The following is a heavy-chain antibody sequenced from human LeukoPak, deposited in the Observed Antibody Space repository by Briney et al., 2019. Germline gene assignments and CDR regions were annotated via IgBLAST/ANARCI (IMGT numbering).Heavy chain of an antibody. J-gene: IGHJ4*02. Sequence: ASVTVSCTASGYTFTRYYMHWVRQAPAQGLEWMGIINPSGGSTSYAQKFQGRVTMTRDTSTSTVYMDLSSLRSEDTAVYYCARGENEFDYWGQGTLVTVSS. V-gene: IGHV1-46*01. CDR1: GYTFTRYY. CDR2: INPSGGST. CDR3: ARGENEFDY.